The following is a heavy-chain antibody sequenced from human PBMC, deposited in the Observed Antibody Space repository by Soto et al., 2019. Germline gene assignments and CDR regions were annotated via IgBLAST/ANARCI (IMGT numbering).Heavy chain of an antibody. V-gene: IGHV4-31*03. Sequence: PSETLSLTCTVSGGSISSGGYYWSWIRQHPGKGLEWIGYIYYSGSTYYNPSLKSRVTISVDTSKNQFSLKLSSVTAADTAVYYCAREGFLVDPHYGMDVSGQGTTVTVSS. CDR3: AREGFLVDPHYGMDV. J-gene: IGHJ6*02. D-gene: IGHD3-3*01. CDR1: GGSISSGGYY. CDR2: IYYSGST.